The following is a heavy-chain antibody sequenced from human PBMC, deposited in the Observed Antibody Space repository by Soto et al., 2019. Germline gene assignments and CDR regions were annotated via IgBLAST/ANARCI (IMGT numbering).Heavy chain of an antibody. D-gene: IGHD4-17*01. CDR3: ARAYYGDSKYNWFDP. Sequence: QVQLQESGPGLVKPSGTLSLTCAVSGGSISSSNWWSWVRQPPGKGLEWIGEIYHSGSTNYNPSLKSRVTISVDKSKNQFPLKLSSVTAADTAVYYCARAYYGDSKYNWFDPWGQGTLVTVSS. CDR2: IYHSGST. J-gene: IGHJ5*02. V-gene: IGHV4-4*02. CDR1: GGSISSSNW.